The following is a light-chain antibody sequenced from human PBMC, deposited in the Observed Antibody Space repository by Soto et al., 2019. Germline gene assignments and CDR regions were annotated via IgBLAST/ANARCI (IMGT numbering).Light chain of an antibody. Sequence: DIPMTQSPSTLSASVGDRVTITCRASQNIDSWLAWYQQNPGKAPKLLIFDASTLESGVPSRFSGRRSGTEFTLIISSLQPDDFATYYCQQYTAYPWTFGHGTKVEIK. CDR2: DAS. CDR1: QNIDSW. CDR3: QQYTAYPWT. V-gene: IGKV1-5*01. J-gene: IGKJ1*01.